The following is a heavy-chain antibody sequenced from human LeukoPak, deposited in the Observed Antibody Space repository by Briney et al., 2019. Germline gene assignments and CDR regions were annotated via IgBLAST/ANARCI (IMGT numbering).Heavy chain of an antibody. CDR1: GFTFSSYW. D-gene: IGHD3-22*01. Sequence: PGGSLRLSCAASGFTFSSYWMSWVPEAPGKGLEWVADIKQDGSEKYNVDSVKGRFTISRDNAQNSLYLQMNSLRAEDTAVYYCARALYDSSTYYLDYWGQGTLVTVSS. V-gene: IGHV3-7*01. CDR3: ARALYDSSTYYLDY. CDR2: IKQDGSEK. J-gene: IGHJ4*02.